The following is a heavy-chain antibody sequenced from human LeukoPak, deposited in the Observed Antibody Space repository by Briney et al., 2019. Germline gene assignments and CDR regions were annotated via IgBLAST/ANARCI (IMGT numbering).Heavy chain of an antibody. D-gene: IGHD3-3*01. CDR1: GFTFDDYA. J-gene: IGHJ6*02. CDR2: ISWNSGSI. CDR3: AKVRYYYYGMDV. V-gene: IGHV3-9*01. Sequence: GGSLRLSCAASGFTFDDYAMHWVRHAPGKGLEWVSGISWNSGSIGYADSVKGRFTISRDNAKNSLYLQMNSLRAEDTALYYCAKVRYYYYGMDVWGQGTTVTVSS.